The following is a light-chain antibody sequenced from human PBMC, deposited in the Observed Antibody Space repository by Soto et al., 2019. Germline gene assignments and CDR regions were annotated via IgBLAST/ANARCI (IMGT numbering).Light chain of an antibody. J-gene: IGKJ1*01. V-gene: IGKV3-20*01. CDR3: HQYGSSRT. Sequence: EIVFTQAPGTLSLSPGERATLCCRASQSVGSSYLAWYQQRPCQAPRLLIYDASSRATGIPDRFSGGGSGTDFTLTISRLEPEDFAVYYCHQYGSSRTFGQGIKVDIK. CDR1: QSVGSSY. CDR2: DAS.